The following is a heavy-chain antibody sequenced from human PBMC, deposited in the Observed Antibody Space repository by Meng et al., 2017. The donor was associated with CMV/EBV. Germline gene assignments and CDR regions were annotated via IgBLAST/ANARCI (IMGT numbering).Heavy chain of an antibody. V-gene: IGHV4-4*07. CDR3: ARLFEEYSSSSGRHYYYYGMDV. J-gene: IGHJ6*02. Sequence: SETLSLTCTVSGGSISSYYWSWIRQPAGKGLEWIGRIYTSGSTNYNPSLKSRVTISVDTSKNKFSLKLSSVTAADTAVYYCARLFEEYSSSSGRHYYYYGMDVWGQGTTVTVSS. CDR2: IYTSGST. CDR1: GGSISSYY. D-gene: IGHD6-6*01.